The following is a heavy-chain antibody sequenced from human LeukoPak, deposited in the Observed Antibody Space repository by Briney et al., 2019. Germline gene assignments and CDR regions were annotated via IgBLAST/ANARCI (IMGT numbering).Heavy chain of an antibody. CDR3: ARVVAGGSSPRDYFDY. CDR1: GGSISSGVYY. CDR2: IYHSGST. J-gene: IGHJ4*02. D-gene: IGHD6-6*01. Sequence: IPSETLSLTCTVSGGSISSGVYYWSWIRQPPGKGLEWIGYIYHSGSTYYNPSLKSRVTISVDRSKNQFSLKLSSVTAADTAVYYCARVVAGGSSPRDYFDYWGQGTLVTVSS. V-gene: IGHV4-30-2*01.